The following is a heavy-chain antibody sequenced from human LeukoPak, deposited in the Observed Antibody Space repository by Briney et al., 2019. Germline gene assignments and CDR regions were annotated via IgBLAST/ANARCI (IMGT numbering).Heavy chain of an antibody. V-gene: IGHV4-34*01. J-gene: IGHJ5*02. Sequence: TSETLSLTCAVYGGSFSGYYWSWIRQPPGKGLEWIGEINHSGTTNYNSSLKSRVTVSVDTSKNQFSLKLSSVTAADKAVYYCARGISSSWYHWFDPWGQGTLVTVSS. CDR2: INHSGTT. D-gene: IGHD6-13*01. CDR1: GGSFSGYY. CDR3: ARGISSSWYHWFDP.